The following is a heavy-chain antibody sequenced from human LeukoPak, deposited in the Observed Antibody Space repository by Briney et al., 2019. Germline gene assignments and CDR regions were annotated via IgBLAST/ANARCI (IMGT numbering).Heavy chain of an antibody. V-gene: IGHV4-31*03. Sequence: SETLSLTCTVSGASVSAYYWTWIRQHPGRGLEWIGSMYYSGSTYSNPSLKSRVTISVDTSKNQFSLKLTSVTAADTALYYCARGGGDGSGIFPTYYYGMDVWGQGTTVTVSS. CDR3: ARGGGDGSGIFPTYYYGMDV. D-gene: IGHD3-10*01. J-gene: IGHJ6*02. CDR2: MYYSGST. CDR1: GASVSAYY.